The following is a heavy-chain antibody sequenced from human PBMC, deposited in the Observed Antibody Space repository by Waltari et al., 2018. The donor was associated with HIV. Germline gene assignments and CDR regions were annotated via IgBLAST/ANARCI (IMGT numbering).Heavy chain of an antibody. CDR2: ISWDGTSK. D-gene: IGHD1-26*01. CDR1: GFKFYDFG. V-gene: IGHV3-43D*03. J-gene: IGHJ4*02. CDR3: ANADSGRLDY. Sequence: EVQLVESGGAVVQPGGSLRLSCAASGFKFYDFGMHWVRQTPGKGLEWVALISWDGTSKYYADSVKGRFSISRDNNKNSLYLQMNTLRSEDTALYFCANADSGRLDYWGQGTLVTVSS.